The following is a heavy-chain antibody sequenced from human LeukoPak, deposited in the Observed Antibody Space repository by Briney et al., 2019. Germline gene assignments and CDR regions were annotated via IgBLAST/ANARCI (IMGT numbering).Heavy chain of an antibody. CDR3: ARDPATFDY. V-gene: IGHV3-7*01. Sequence: GGSRRLSCAVSGFTFSSYEMNWVRQAPGKGLEWVANIKQDGSEKYYVDSVKGRFTISRDNAKNSLYLQMNSLRAEDTAVYYCARDPATFDYWGQGTLVTVSS. CDR1: GFTFSSYE. D-gene: IGHD2-2*01. J-gene: IGHJ4*02. CDR2: IKQDGSEK.